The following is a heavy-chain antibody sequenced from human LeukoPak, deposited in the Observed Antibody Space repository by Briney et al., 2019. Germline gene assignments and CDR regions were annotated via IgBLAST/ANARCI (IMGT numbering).Heavy chain of an antibody. D-gene: IGHD6-19*01. CDR3: ARETVAGTFDY. CDR1: GFTFSEYY. V-gene: IGHV3-11*01. J-gene: IGHJ4*02. Sequence: GGSLRLSCAASGFTFSEYYMSWIRQAPGKGLEWVADISSTADIVSYADFVLGRFTIFRDNGDDSLSLQLNSLRAEDTAVYYCARETVAGTFDYWSQGTLVTVSS. CDR2: ISSTADIV.